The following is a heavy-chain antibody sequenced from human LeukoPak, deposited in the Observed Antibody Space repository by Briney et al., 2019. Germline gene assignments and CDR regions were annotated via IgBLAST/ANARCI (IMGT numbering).Heavy chain of an antibody. CDR3: ARAPYSSSAPPYYYYHYMDV. Sequence: GESLKISCKGSGYSFTSYWIGWVRQMPGKGLEWMGIIYPGDSDTTYSPSFQDQVTISADKSISTAYLQWNSLKASDAAIYYCARAPYSSSAPPYYYYHYMDVWGKGTTVTVSS. J-gene: IGHJ6*03. CDR1: GYSFTSYW. V-gene: IGHV5-51*01. CDR2: IYPGDSDT. D-gene: IGHD6-6*01.